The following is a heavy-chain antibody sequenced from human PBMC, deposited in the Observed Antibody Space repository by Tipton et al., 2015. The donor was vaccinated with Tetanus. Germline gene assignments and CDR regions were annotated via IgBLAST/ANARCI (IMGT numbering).Heavy chain of an antibody. D-gene: IGHD5-12*01. CDR3: ARDHSGLDY. J-gene: IGHJ4*02. V-gene: IGHV4-61*01. CDR2: IYYSGST. Sequence: TLSLTCTVSGGSVSSGSYYWSWIRQPPGKGLEWIGYIYYSGSTNYNPSLKSRVTISVDTSKNQFSLKLSSVTAADTAVYYCARDHSGLDYWGQGTLVTVSS. CDR1: GGSVSSGSYY.